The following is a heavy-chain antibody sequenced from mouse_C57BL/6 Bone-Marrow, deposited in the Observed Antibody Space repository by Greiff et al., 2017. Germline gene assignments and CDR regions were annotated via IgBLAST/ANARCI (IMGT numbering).Heavy chain of an antibody. CDR1: GFTFSDYY. CDR3: ARHRWLLSMDY. J-gene: IGHJ4*01. D-gene: IGHD2-3*01. V-gene: IGHV5-12*01. Sequence: EVKLMESGGGLVQPGGSLKLSCAASGFTFSDYYMYWVRQTPEKRLEWVAYISNGGGSTYYPDTEKGRFTISRDNAKNTLYLQMSRLKSEDTAMYYCARHRWLLSMDYWGQGTSVTVSS. CDR2: ISNGGGST.